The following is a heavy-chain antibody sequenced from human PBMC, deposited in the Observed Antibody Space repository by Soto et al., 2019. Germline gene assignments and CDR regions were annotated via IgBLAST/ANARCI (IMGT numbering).Heavy chain of an antibody. V-gene: IGHV4-31*03. J-gene: IGHJ3*02. CDR3: ARDCLDYGDYQDAVDI. CDR2: IYYSGST. CDR1: GRSISSGCYY. D-gene: IGHD4-17*01. Sequence: QVQLQESGPGLVKPSQTLSLTCTVSGRSISSGCYYWSLIRQHPGKGLEWIEYIYYSGSTYYNPSLKSRVTISGDAAKNQCSRKLSAVTAADTAVYYWARDCLDYGDYQDAVDIWGQGTMVTVSS.